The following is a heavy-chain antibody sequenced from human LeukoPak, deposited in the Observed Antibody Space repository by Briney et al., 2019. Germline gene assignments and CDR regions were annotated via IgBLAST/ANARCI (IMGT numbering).Heavy chain of an antibody. CDR1: GFTFNNYG. CDR3: ARGPFWSGYYDD. V-gene: IGHV3-30*03. CDR2: ISYDGRNI. Sequence: GKSLRLSCAASGFTFNNYGMHWVRQAPGKGLEWVAVISYDGRNIHYPDSVKGRFTISRDNAKNSLYLQMNSLRAEDTAVHYCARGPFWSGYYDDWGQGTLVTVSS. D-gene: IGHD3-3*01. J-gene: IGHJ4*02.